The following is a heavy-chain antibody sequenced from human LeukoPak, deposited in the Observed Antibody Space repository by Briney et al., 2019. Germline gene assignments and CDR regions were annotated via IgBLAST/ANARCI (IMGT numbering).Heavy chain of an antibody. V-gene: IGHV3-11*04. CDR3: ARDGRDFWSGYSSPYMDV. D-gene: IGHD3-3*01. Sequence: GGPLRLSCAASGFTFSDYYMSWIRQAPGKGLEWVSYISGRGKTIYYADSVKGRFTISRDNAENSLYLQMKSLRGEDTAVYYCARDGRDFWSGYSSPYMDVWGKGTTVTVSS. CDR2: ISGRGKTI. J-gene: IGHJ6*03. CDR1: GFTFSDYY.